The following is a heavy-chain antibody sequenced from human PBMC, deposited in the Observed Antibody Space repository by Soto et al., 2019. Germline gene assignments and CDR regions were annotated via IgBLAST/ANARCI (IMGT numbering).Heavy chain of an antibody. J-gene: IGHJ3*01. V-gene: IGHV2-5*02. CDR2: IYWDDDQ. Sequence: QITLKESGPTLVKPTQTLTLTCTFSGFSLSADGVGVGWIRQPPGKALEWLALIYWDDDQRYSPSLKTRLTITKDTSKNQVVLTMTNMDPVDTATYYCAHAYGGTSWPNDVFDVWCQGTVVTVSS. CDR1: GFSLSADGVG. CDR3: AHAYGGTSWPNDVFDV. D-gene: IGHD2-2*01.